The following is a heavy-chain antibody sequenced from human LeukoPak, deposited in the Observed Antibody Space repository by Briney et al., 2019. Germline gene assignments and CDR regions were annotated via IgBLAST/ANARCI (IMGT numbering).Heavy chain of an antibody. CDR1: GFTFSSYG. J-gene: IGHJ4*02. Sequence: SGGSLSLSCAASGFTFSSYGMHWVRQAPGKGLEWVAVIWYDGSNKYYADSVKGRFTISRDNSKNTLYLQMNSLRAEDTAVYYCARSYYYDSSHTVDYWGQGTLVTVSS. CDR3: ARSYYYDSSHTVDY. D-gene: IGHD3-22*01. CDR2: IWYDGSNK. V-gene: IGHV3-33*01.